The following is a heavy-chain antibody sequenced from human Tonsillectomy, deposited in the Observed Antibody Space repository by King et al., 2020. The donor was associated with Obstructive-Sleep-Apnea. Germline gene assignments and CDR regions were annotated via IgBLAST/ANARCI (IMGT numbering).Heavy chain of an antibody. CDR3: ASLGDYGDFRGIDY. CDR2: IYHSGST. V-gene: IGHV4-30-2*01. Sequence: QLQESGSGLVKPSQTLSLTCAVSGGSISSGDYSWSWIRQPPGKGLEWIAYIYHSGSTYYNPSLKSRVTMSVDRSKNQVYLKLTSMTAADTAVYYCASLGDYGDFRGIDYWGQGTLVTVSS. CDR1: GGSISSGDYS. D-gene: IGHD4-17*01. J-gene: IGHJ4*02.